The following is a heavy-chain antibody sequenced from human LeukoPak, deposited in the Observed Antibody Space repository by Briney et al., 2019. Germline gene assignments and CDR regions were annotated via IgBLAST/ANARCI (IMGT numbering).Heavy chain of an antibody. D-gene: IGHD5-24*01. CDR1: GYTFTSYG. V-gene: IGHV1-18*01. CDR2: ISAYNGNT. J-gene: IGHJ3*01. CDR3: ARIRDGYNDAYDL. Sequence: ASVKVSCKASGYTFTSYGLSWVRQAPGQGLEWMGWISAYNGNTDYAQKLQGRVTMTTDTSTSTAYMELRSLRSEDTAIYYCARIRDGYNDAYDLWGQGTVVTVPS.